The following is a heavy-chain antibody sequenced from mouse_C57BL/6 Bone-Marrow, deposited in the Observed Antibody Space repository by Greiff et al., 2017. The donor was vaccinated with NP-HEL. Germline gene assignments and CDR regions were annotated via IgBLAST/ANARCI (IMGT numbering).Heavy chain of an antibody. Sequence: VQLQQSGAELVRPGASVKLSCTASGFNIKDDYMHWVKQRPEQGLEWIGWIDPENGDTEYASKFQGKATITADTSSNTAYLQLSSLTSEDTAVYYCTPYYYGSSYLFAYWGQGTLVTVSA. D-gene: IGHD1-1*01. V-gene: IGHV14-4*01. CDR2: IDPENGDT. CDR1: GFNIKDDY. J-gene: IGHJ3*01. CDR3: TPYYYGSSYLFAY.